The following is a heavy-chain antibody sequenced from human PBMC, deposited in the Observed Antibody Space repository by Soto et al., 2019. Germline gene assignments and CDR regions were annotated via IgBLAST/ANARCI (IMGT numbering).Heavy chain of an antibody. CDR3: ATWFERSGDIVLVPAAYFDY. Sequence: GASVKVSCKASGYIFTNYDINWVRQATGQGLEYLGWINPNSGNTGYVQKFKGRVTMTRNTSINTAYMELSSLRSEDTAVYYCATWFERSGDIVLVPAAYFDYWGQGTLVTVSS. CDR1: GYIFTNYD. V-gene: IGHV1-8*01. J-gene: IGHJ4*02. D-gene: IGHD2-2*01. CDR2: INPNSGNT.